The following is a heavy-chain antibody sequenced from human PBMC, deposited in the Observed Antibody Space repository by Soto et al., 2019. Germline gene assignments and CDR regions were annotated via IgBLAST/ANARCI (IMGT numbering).Heavy chain of an antibody. CDR1: GFSLSTSGVG. J-gene: IGHJ6*02. CDR3: AHTLPPWGGMDV. CDR2: IYWDDDK. Sequence: QITLKESGPTLVKPTQTLTLTCTFSGFSLSTSGVGVGWIRQPPGKALEWLALIYWDDDKRYSPSLKRRLTTTKDTAKNQVALTMTNMDPVDTATYYCAHTLPPWGGMDVWGQGTTVTVSS. V-gene: IGHV2-5*02. D-gene: IGHD7-27*01.